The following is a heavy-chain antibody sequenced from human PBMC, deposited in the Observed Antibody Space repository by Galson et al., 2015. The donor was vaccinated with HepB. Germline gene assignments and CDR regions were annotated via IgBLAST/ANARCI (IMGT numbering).Heavy chain of an antibody. Sequence: SLRLSCAASGFTISNYWMHWVRQAPGKGLVWVSYISTTGTTVHYADSVNGRTTISRDNAENSLYLQMDSLRAEDTAFYYCARAKSSSETGGYPVFDYWGQGTLVTVSS. J-gene: IGHJ4*02. CDR2: ISTTGTTV. CDR1: GFTISNYW. V-gene: IGHV3-48*04. CDR3: ARAKSSSETGGYPVFDY. D-gene: IGHD2-8*02.